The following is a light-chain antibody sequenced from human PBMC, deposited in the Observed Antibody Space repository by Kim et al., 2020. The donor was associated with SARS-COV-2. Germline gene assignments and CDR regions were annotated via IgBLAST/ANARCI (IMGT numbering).Light chain of an antibody. V-gene: IGKV1-39*01. Sequence: DIQMTQSPSSLSASVGDRVTITCRASQSISNYLNWSQQKPGKAPNSLIYAASTLHTGVPSRFSGSGSGTDFTLTISSLQPEDFATYYCQQSYSTPLTFGGGTKVDIK. J-gene: IGKJ4*01. CDR3: QQSYSTPLT. CDR2: AAS. CDR1: QSISNY.